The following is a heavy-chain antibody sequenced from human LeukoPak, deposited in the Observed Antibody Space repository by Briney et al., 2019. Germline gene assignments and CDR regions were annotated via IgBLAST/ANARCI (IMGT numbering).Heavy chain of an antibody. J-gene: IGHJ6*03. CDR1: GGSISSGGYY. Sequence: PSQTLSLTCTVSGGSISSGGYYWSWIRQPPGKGLEWIGEINHSGSTNYNPSLKSRVTISVDTSKNQFSLKLSSVTAADTAVYYCTESSGYLRGYYMDVWGKGTTVTVSS. CDR2: INHSGST. D-gene: IGHD3-22*01. V-gene: IGHV4-30-2*01. CDR3: TESSGYLRGYYMDV.